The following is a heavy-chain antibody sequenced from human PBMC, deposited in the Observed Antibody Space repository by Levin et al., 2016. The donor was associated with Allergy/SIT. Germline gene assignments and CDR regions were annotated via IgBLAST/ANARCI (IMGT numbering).Heavy chain of an antibody. V-gene: IGHV3-9*01. CDR2: ISWNSGSI. J-gene: IGHJ4*02. Sequence: SLKISCAASGFTFDDYAMHWVRQAPGKGLEWVSGISWNSGSIGYADSVKGRFTISRDNAKNSLYLQMNSLRAEDTAVYYCARDDTQQWLVRFFDYWGQGTLVTVSS. CDR1: GFTFDDYA. CDR3: ARDDTQQWLVRFFDY. D-gene: IGHD6-19*01.